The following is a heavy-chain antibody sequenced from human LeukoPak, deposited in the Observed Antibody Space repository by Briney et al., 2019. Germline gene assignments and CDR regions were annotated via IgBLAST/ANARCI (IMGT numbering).Heavy chain of an antibody. CDR1: GFSLSSYW. D-gene: IGHD3-22*01. V-gene: IGHV3-74*01. J-gene: IGHJ4*02. CDR2: VNGDGSST. Sequence: GGSLRLSCAASGFSLSSYWMHWVRQAPGKGLVWVSRVNGDGSSTNYADSVKGRFTISRDNAKNTLYLQMNSLRAEDTAVYYCARGGYYYDSSGFYWGQGTLVTVSS. CDR3: ARGGYYYDSSGFY.